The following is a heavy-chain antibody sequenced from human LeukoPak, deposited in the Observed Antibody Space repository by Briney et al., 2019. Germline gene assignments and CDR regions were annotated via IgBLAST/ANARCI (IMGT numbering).Heavy chain of an antibody. V-gene: IGHV4-4*07. CDR2: IYASGNT. D-gene: IGHD6-13*01. J-gene: IGHJ4*02. Sequence: PSETLSLTCTVSGGSISSYYWSWVRQPAGKRLEWIGRIYASGNTNYDPSLKGRVTMTVDTSKNQFSLNLSSVTAADTAVYYCARGRGSSWYYFDSWGQGTLVTVSS. CDR3: ARGRGSSWYYFDS. CDR1: GGSISSYY.